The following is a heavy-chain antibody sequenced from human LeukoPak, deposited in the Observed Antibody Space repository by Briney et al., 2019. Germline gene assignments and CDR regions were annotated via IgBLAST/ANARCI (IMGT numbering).Heavy chain of an antibody. CDR3: ARLTIFGVVVSPYYYYGMDV. CDR2: INHSGST. Sequence: TSETLSLTCAVYGGSFSGYYWSWIRQPPGKGLEWIGEINHSGSTNYNPSLKSRVTISVDTSKNQFSLKLSSVTAADTAVYYCARLTIFGVVVSPYYYYGMDVWGQGTTVTVSS. V-gene: IGHV4-34*01. J-gene: IGHJ6*02. CDR1: GGSFSGYY. D-gene: IGHD3-3*01.